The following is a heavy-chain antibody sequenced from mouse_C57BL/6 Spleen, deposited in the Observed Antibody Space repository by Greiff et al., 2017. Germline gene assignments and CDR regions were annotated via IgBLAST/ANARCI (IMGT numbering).Heavy chain of an antibody. J-gene: IGHJ1*03. CDR3: TREDITTVVGYFDV. CDR2: LDPETGGT. V-gene: IGHV1-15*01. D-gene: IGHD1-1*01. Sequence: QVQLQQSGAELVRPGASVTLSCKASGYTFTDYEMHWVKQTPVHGLEWIGALDPETGGTAYNQKFKGQAILTADKSSSTAYMELRSLTSEDSAVYYCTREDITTVVGYFDVWGTGTTVTVAS. CDR1: GYTFTDYE.